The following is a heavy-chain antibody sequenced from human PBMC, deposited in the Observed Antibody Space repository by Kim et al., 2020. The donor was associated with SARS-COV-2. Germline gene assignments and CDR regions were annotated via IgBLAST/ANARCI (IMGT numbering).Heavy chain of an antibody. J-gene: IGHJ4*02. Sequence: GGSLRLSCAASGFIFDDYAMHWVRQAPGKGLEWVSGISWNSGNIVYADSVKGRLTISRDNAKNSLYLQMNSLRAEDTAFYYCVRGVGTMTTGSVDYWGQGTLVTVSS. V-gene: IGHV3-9*01. CDR2: ISWNSGNI. CDR1: GFIFDDYA. D-gene: IGHD4-17*01. CDR3: VRGVGTMTTGSVDY.